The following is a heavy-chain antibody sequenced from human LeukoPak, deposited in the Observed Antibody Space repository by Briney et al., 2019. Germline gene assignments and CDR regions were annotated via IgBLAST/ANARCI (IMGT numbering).Heavy chain of an antibody. CDR1: GFTFSSYE. CDR2: ISSSGSTI. Sequence: GGSLRLSCAASGFTFSSYEMNWVRQAPGKGLEWVSYISSSGSTIYYADSVKGRFTISRDNAKNSLYLQMNSLRAEDTAVYYCARASRDVVTPDYWGQGTLVTVSS. CDR3: ARASRDVVTPDY. D-gene: IGHD4-23*01. J-gene: IGHJ4*02. V-gene: IGHV3-48*03.